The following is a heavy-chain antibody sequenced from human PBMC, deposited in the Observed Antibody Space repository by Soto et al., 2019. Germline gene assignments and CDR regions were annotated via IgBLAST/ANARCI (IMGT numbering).Heavy chain of an antibody. CDR3: AKVSWERLGWFDS. D-gene: IGHD1-26*01. CDR2: ISSDGSDT. J-gene: IGHJ5*01. CDR1: GFTFSTYG. Sequence: QVQLVESGGGVVQPGRSLRLSCAASGFTFSTYGMNWVRQAPGKGLEWVAVISSDGSDTYYSDSVKGRFCISRDNSKNTLYLQMSGLRAEDTAVYYCAKVSWERLGWFDSWGQGTLVTVSS. V-gene: IGHV3-30*18.